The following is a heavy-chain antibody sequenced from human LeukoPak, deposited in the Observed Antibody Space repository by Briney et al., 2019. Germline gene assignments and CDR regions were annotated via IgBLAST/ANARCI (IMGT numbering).Heavy chain of an antibody. V-gene: IGHV1-69*13. J-gene: IGHJ6*03. CDR1: GGTFSSYA. D-gene: IGHD1-7*01. Sequence: SVKVSCKASGGTFSSYAISWVRQAPGQGLEWMGGIIPIFGTANYAQKFQGRVTITADESTSTAYMELSSLGSEDTAVYYCATTGTTEIYYYYYMDVWGKGTTVTVSS. CDR3: ATTGTTEIYYYYYMDV. CDR2: IIPIFGTA.